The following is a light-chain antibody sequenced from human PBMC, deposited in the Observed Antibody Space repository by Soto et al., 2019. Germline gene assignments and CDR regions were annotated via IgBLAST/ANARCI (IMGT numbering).Light chain of an antibody. J-gene: IGKJ1*01. Sequence: EIVLTQSPGSLSLSPGERATLSCRASQSVDSRFFAWYQQRPGQAPRLLIYGASRRATGIPDRFTGSGSGTDFTLTISGLEPEDFALYYCQQYDSSVTLVLGTKVEIK. CDR3: QQYDSSVT. CDR1: QSVDSRF. CDR2: GAS. V-gene: IGKV3-20*01.